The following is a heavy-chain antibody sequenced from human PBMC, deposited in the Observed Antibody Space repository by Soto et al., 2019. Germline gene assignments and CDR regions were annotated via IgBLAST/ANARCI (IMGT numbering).Heavy chain of an antibody. CDR2: IYYSGSA. D-gene: IGHD6-19*01. Sequence: SESLSLTSTVSGGSVSSYYLGWNWQPQEKGLGWIGYIYYSGSANYNPSLKSRFTIPLDTSKNQFSLKLTYVTAEDTAVYYCARGHSSGWQNFEYWGQGILVTVSS. CDR3: ARGHSSGWQNFEY. CDR1: GGSVSSYY. V-gene: IGHV4-59*02. J-gene: IGHJ4*02.